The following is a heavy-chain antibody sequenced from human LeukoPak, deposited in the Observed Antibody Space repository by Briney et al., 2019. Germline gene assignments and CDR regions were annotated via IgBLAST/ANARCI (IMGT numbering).Heavy chain of an antibody. CDR1: GGSISSYY. V-gene: IGHV4-59*01. D-gene: IGHD3-22*01. CDR2: IYYSGST. CDR3: ARFCNYYDSSGYYYGFDP. Sequence: SETLSLTCTVSGGSISSYYWSWIRQPPGKGLEWIGYIYYSGSTNYNPSLKSRVTISVDTSKNQFSLKLSSVTAADAAVYYCARFCNYYDSSGYYYGFDPWGQGTLVTVSS. J-gene: IGHJ5*02.